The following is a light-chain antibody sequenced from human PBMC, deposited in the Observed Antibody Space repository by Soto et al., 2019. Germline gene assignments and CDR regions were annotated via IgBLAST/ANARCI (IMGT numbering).Light chain of an antibody. V-gene: IGKV3-20*01. J-gene: IGKJ1*01. CDR1: QSVSSN. Sequence: EIVMTQSPATLSVSPGEGATLSCRASQSVSSNLTWYQQKPGQAPRLLIYATSSGATGIPDRFSGSGPGSDFTLTISRLEPEDFAVYYCQQYGSSPWTFGQGTKVDIK. CDR2: ATS. CDR3: QQYGSSPWT.